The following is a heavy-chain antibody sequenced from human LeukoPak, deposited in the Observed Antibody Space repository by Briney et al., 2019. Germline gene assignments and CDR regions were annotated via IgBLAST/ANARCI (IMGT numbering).Heavy chain of an antibody. CDR1: GYSVSSGYY. CDR3: ARRGNIRSY. Sequence: PSETLSLTCAVSGYSVSSGYYWGWIRPPAGAGLEWIGRMYSGGSTNYTPSPRSRVTMSVDTSKNQCSLKLRSGTAADTAVYYCARRGNIRSYWGQGTLVTVSS. V-gene: IGHV4-38-2*01. D-gene: IGHD2/OR15-2a*01. CDR2: MYSGGST. J-gene: IGHJ4*02.